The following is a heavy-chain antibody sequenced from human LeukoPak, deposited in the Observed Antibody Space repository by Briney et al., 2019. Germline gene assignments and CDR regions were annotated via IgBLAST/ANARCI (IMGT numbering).Heavy chain of an antibody. Sequence: GRSLRLSCAASGFTFSSYGMHWVRQAPGKGQEWVAVIWYDGSNKYYADSVKGRFTISRDNSKNTLYLQMNSLRAEDTAVYYCAAQRFIVGATNDYWGQGTLVTVSS. D-gene: IGHD1-26*01. J-gene: IGHJ4*02. CDR1: GFTFSSYG. CDR3: AAQRFIVGATNDY. CDR2: IWYDGSNK. V-gene: IGHV3-33*01.